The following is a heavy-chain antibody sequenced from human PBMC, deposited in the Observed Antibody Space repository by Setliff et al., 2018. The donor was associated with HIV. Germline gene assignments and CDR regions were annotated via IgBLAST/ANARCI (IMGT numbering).Heavy chain of an antibody. J-gene: IGHJ4*02. Sequence: SETLSLTCTVPGGSINDQYFSWIRQPPGKGLEWIGSIDYSESTNYNPSLKSRVTISVDTSKNQFSLKLSSVTAADTAVYYCAREPAGSGSGSFGFWGQGTLVTVSS. D-gene: IGHD3-10*01. CDR1: GGSINDQY. CDR3: AREPAGSGSGSFGF. V-gene: IGHV4-59*11. CDR2: IDYSEST.